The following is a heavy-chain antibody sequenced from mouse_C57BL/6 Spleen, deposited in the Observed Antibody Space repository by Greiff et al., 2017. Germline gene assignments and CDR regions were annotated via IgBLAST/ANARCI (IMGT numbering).Heavy chain of an antibody. CDR2: INPYNGGT. J-gene: IGHJ4*01. CDR3: ARELVAYARDY. V-gene: IGHV1-19*01. CDR1: GYTFTDYY. D-gene: IGHD4-1*01. Sequence: EVQLQQPGPVLVKPGASVKLSCKASGYTFTDYYMNWVKQSHGQSLEWIGVINPYNGGTSYNQKFKGKATLTVDKSSSTACMELNSLTSEDSAVYDCARELVAYARDYWGQGTSVTVSS.